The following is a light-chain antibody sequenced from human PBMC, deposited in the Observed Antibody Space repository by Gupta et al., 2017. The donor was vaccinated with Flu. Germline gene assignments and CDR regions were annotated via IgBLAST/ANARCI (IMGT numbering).Light chain of an antibody. CDR2: GAS. CDR1: QNVNSN. V-gene: IGKV3-15*01. J-gene: IGKJ5*01. Sequence: TLELSPGERATLSCRASQNVNSNLAWYHQKPGQAPRLLIYGASTRATGISARFSGSGSGTDFTLTISSLQSEDFALYYCQQYDRWPLITFGQGTRMEIK. CDR3: QQYDRWPLIT.